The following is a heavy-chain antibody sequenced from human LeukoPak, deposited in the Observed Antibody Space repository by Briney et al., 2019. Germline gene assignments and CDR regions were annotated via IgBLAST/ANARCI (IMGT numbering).Heavy chain of an antibody. V-gene: IGHV1-69*04. CDR2: IIPILGIA. CDR1: GGTFSSYA. J-gene: IGHJ4*02. D-gene: IGHD3-22*01. CDR3: AREGYYYDSSGYYYFDY. Sequence: SVTVSCKASGGTFSSYAISWVRQAPGQGLEWMGRIIPILGIANYAQKFQGRVTITADKSTSTAYMELSSLRSEDTAVYYCAREGYYYDSSGYYYFDYWGQGTLVTVSS.